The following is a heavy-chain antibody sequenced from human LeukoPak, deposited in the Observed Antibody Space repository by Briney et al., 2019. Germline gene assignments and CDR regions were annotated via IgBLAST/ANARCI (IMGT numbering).Heavy chain of an antibody. J-gene: IGHJ6*03. CDR1: GGSISSSSYQ. Sequence: SETLSLTCSVSGGSISSSSYQWGWIRQPPGKGLEWIGSIYYSGSTYYNPSLKSRVTISVDTSKNQFSLRLSSATAADTALYYCARHRGYGSGSYYYYFMDVWGKGTTVTVSS. CDR2: IYYSGST. V-gene: IGHV4-39*01. D-gene: IGHD3-10*01. CDR3: ARHRGYGSGSYYYYFMDV.